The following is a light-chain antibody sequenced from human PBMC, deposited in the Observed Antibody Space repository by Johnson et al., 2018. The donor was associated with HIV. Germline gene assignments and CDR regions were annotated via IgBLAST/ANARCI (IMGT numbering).Light chain of an antibody. CDR3: GTWDSSLSTGV. V-gene: IGLV1-51*01. Sequence: QSVLTQPPSVSAAPGQKVTISCSGSSSNIGNNYVSWYQQLPGTAPKLLIYDNNKRPSGIPGRFSASKSGTSATLGITGLPTGDEADYFCGTWDSSLSTGVFGTGTEVTVL. CDR2: DNN. J-gene: IGLJ1*01. CDR1: SSNIGNNY.